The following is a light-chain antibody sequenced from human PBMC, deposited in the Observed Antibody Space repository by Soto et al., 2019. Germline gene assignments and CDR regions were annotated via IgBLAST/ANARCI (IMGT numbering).Light chain of an antibody. CDR2: GNS. V-gene: IGLV1-40*01. Sequence: QSVLTQPPSVSGALGQRVTISCTGSSSNIGAGYDVHWYQQLPGTAPKLLIYGNSNRPSGVPDRFSGSKSGTSASLAITGLLAEDEADYYCQSYDSSLSAYVFGTGTKVTVL. J-gene: IGLJ1*01. CDR3: QSYDSSLSAYV. CDR1: SSNIGAGYD.